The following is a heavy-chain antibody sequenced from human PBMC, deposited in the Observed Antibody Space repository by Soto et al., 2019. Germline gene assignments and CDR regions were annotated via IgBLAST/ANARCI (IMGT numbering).Heavy chain of an antibody. V-gene: IGHV5-51*01. J-gene: IGHJ3*02. CDR3: ARLGAYSGSYWVAFDI. CDR1: GYRFTSYW. CDR2: MYPGDSDT. Sequence: HRESLRICCEGSGYRFTSYWSGWVRQIPGKGLEWMGIMYPGDSDTIYSPSFQGQVTISADKSISTAYLQWSSLKASDTAMYYCARLGAYSGSYWVAFDICGQGTMVTVSS. D-gene: IGHD1-26*01.